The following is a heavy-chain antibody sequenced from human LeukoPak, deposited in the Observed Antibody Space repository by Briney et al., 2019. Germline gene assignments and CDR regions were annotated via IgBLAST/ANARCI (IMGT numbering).Heavy chain of an antibody. CDR3: AKDDGGQQGYYMDV. D-gene: IGHD6-13*01. Sequence: ASVKVSCKASGGTFSSYAISWVRQAPGQGLEWMGGIIPIFGTANYAQKFQGRVTITTDESTSTAYMELSSLRAEDTAVYYCAKDDGGQQGYYMDVWGKGTTVTVSS. J-gene: IGHJ6*03. CDR1: GGTFSSYA. CDR2: IIPIFGTA. V-gene: IGHV1-69*05.